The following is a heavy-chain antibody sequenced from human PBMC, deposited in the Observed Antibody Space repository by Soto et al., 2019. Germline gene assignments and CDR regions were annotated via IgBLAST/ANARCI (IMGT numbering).Heavy chain of an antibody. CDR2: IYYSGST. V-gene: IGHV4-39*01. D-gene: IGHD4-17*01. CDR1: GGSISSSSYY. CDR3: ARQADRATTVVRF. Sequence: QLQLQESGPGLVKPSETLSLTCTVSGGSISSSSYYWGWIRQPPGKGLEWIGSIYYSGSTYYNPSLKSRVTISVDTSKNQFSLKLSAVTAADTAVYYCARQADRATTVVRFWGQGTLVTVSS. J-gene: IGHJ4*02.